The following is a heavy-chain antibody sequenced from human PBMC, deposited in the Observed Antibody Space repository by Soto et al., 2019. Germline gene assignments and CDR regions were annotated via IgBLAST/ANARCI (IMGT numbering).Heavy chain of an antibody. Sequence: EVQLVESGGGLVQPGGSLRLSCAASGFTFSNLWMTWVRQAPGKGLEWVANINQDGSEIHYVDSVEGRFTISRDNAKNSLYLQMNSLRAEDTAVYYCTKGGHVDDWGQRTLVTVAS. V-gene: IGHV3-7*01. CDR3: TKGGHVDD. CDR1: GFTFSNLW. J-gene: IGHJ4*02. D-gene: IGHD3-16*01. CDR2: INQDGSEI.